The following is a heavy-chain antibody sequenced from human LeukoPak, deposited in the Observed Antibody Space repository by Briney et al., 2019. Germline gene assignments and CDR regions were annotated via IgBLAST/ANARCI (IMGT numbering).Heavy chain of an antibody. Sequence: TGGSLRLSCAASGFTFSSYSMNWVRQAPGKGLEWVSSISSSSSYIYYADSVKGRFTISRDNAKNSLYLQMNSLRAEDTAVYYCARADLGIGDEGIYWGQGTLVTVSS. J-gene: IGHJ4*02. D-gene: IGHD7-27*01. CDR3: ARADLGIGDEGIY. CDR1: GFTFSSYS. CDR2: ISSSSSYI. V-gene: IGHV3-21*01.